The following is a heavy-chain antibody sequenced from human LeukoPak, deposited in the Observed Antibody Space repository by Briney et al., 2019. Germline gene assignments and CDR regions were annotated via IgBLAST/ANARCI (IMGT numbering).Heavy chain of an antibody. D-gene: IGHD3-16*01. CDR3: AAPWGSAGY. J-gene: IGHJ4*02. Sequence: GGSLRLSCAASGFNFNNAWMSWVRQAPGKGLEWVGRIKSKDDGGTTYYAEPVRGRFTISRDDSQNALFLQMDSLKTEDTTVYFCAAPWGSAGYWGQGTLVTVSS. V-gene: IGHV3-15*01. CDR2: IKSKDDGGTT. CDR1: GFNFNNAW.